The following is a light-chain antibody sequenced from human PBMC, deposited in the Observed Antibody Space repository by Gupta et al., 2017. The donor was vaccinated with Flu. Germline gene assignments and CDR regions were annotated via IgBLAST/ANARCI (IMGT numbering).Light chain of an antibody. CDR2: GAS. CDR3: QHNNTRPLT. CDR1: QRVAGK. J-gene: IGKJ1*01. V-gene: IGKV3-15*01. Sequence: PASLFLSPGDRATLSCRASQRVAGKLAWYQQRRGEAPRLLIFGASARATGVPSRFSGSGSGTEFTLTISSLQPEDFAIYYCQHNNTRPLTFGRGTKVEI.